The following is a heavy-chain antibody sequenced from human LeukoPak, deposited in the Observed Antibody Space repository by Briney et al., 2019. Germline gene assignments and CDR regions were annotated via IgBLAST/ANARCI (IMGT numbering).Heavy chain of an antibody. Sequence: GGSLRLSCAAPGFTFSDYYMSWIRQAPGKGLEWVSYISSSGSTVYYADSVKGRFTISRDNAKNSLYLQMNSLRAEDTAVYYCARDLVTYNYYMDVWGKGTTVTVSS. J-gene: IGHJ6*03. V-gene: IGHV3-11*04. CDR1: GFTFSDYY. D-gene: IGHD2-2*02. CDR3: ARDLVTYNYYMDV. CDR2: ISSSGSTV.